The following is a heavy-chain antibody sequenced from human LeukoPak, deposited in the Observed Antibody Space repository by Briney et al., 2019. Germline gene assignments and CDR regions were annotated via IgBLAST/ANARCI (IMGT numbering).Heavy chain of an antibody. CDR3: AREGYYGSGSYSYYFDY. CDR2: IKQDGSEK. J-gene: IGHJ4*02. CDR1: GFTFSSYW. D-gene: IGHD3-10*01. Sequence: GGSLRLCCAASGFTFSSYWMSWVRQAPGKGLEWVANIKQDGSEKYYVDSVKGRFTISRDNAKNSLYLQMNSLRAEDTAVYYCAREGYYGSGSYSYYFDYWGQGTLVTVSS. V-gene: IGHV3-7*03.